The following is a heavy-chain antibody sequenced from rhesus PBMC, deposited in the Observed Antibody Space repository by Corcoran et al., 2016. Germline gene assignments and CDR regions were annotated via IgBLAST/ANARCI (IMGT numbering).Heavy chain of an antibody. Sequence: QVQLQESGPGLVKPSETLSLTCAVSGGSISSNYCSWFRQPLGKGLEWIGYIYVSSASTYYNPPLKCRGTISTDTSNNQFSLKLSSVTAADTAVYYGARLPYYFDYWGRGVLVTVSS. CDR3: ARLPYYFDY. CDR2: IYVSSAST. CDR1: GGSISSNY. V-gene: IGHV4-160*01. J-gene: IGHJ4*01. D-gene: IGHD4-11*01.